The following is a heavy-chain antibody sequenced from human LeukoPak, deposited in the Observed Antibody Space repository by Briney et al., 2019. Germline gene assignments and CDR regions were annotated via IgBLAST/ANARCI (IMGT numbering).Heavy chain of an antibody. V-gene: IGHV3-48*01. CDR3: ARDARYDFWSGYPTDDAFDI. J-gene: IGHJ3*02. D-gene: IGHD3-3*01. Sequence: PGGSLRLSCAASGFTFSSYSMNWVRQAPGKGLEWVSYISSSSTIYYADSVKGRFTISRDNAKNSLYLQMNSLRAEDTAVYYCARDARYDFWSGYPTDDAFDIWGQGTMVTVSS. CDR2: ISSSSTI. CDR1: GFTFSSYS.